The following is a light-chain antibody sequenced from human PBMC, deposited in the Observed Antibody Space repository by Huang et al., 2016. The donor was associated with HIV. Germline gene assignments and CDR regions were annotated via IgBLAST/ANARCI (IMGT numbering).Light chain of an antibody. J-gene: IGKJ5*01. CDR3: QQYDSSQWIS. Sequence: EIVLTQSPDTLSLSPGERATVSCRVSQTIKNIYLAWYQQKPGQGPRLLIYGASSRATDIPDRFSGSGSGTDFTLTINRLEPEDFAVYYCQQYDSSQWISFGQGTRLEMK. V-gene: IGKV3-20*01. CDR1: QTIKNIY. CDR2: GAS.